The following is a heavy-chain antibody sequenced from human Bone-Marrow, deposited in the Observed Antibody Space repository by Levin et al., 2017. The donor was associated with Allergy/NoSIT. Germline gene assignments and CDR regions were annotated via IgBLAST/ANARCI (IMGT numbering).Heavy chain of an antibody. D-gene: IGHD3-9*01. V-gene: IGHV3-48*02. CDR2: ISGSSGTI. CDR3: ARALVVVEEDDK. CDR1: GFSFSSYS. Sequence: GESLKISCAASGFSFSSYSMYWVRQAPGKGLEWVSYISGSSGTISYADSVKGRFTISRDNAKNSLFLQMNNLRDEDTAVYYCARALVVVEEDDKWGQGTLVTVSS. J-gene: IGHJ4*02.